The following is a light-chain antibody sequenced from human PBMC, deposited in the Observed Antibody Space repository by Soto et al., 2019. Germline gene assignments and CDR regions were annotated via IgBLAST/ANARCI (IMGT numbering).Light chain of an antibody. CDR3: QKSYSTPFT. V-gene: IGKV1-39*01. J-gene: IGKJ3*01. CDR1: QSISSY. Sequence: DIQMTQSPSSLSASVGDRVTITCRASQSISSYLNWYQQKPGKAPKLLIYAPSSLQSGVPSRFSGSGSGTDFTLTISSLQPEDFATYYCQKSYSTPFTFGPGTKVDIK. CDR2: APS.